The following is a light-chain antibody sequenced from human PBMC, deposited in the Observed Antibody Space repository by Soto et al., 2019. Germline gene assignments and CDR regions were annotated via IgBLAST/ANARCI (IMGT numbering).Light chain of an antibody. V-gene: IGKV1-33*01. Sequence: DIQMTQSPSSLSASVGDRVTISCQASQDIRHLLRWYQQKPGKAPKLLIFDASSLVTGVPSRFSGSGSGTDFTFTISSLQTEDIGTYYCQQHENPPITFGQGTRLQIK. CDR1: QDIRHL. CDR2: DAS. J-gene: IGKJ5*01. CDR3: QQHENPPIT.